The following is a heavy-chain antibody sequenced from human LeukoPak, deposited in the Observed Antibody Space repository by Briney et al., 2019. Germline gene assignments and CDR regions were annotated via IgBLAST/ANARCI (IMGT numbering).Heavy chain of an antibody. V-gene: IGHV1-8*01. CDR3: ARRPPRYYSVNWFDP. D-gene: IGHD3-10*01. CDR1: GYTFTSYD. J-gene: IGHJ5*02. Sequence: ASVKVSCKASGYTFTSYDINWVRQATGQGLEWMGWMSPNSGNTGYAQKFQGRVTVTRNTSISTAYMELSSLRSEDTAVYYCARRPPRYYSVNWFDPWGQGTLVTVSS. CDR2: MSPNSGNT.